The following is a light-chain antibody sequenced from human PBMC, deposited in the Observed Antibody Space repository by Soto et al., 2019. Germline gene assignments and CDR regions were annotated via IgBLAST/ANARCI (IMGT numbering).Light chain of an antibody. CDR1: QSVSSY. J-gene: IGKJ1*01. V-gene: IGKV3-11*01. CDR3: QQRSNWPPT. CDR2: DAS. Sequence: EIVLTQSPATLSLSPGERATLSCRASQSVSSYLAWYQQKPGQAPRLLIYDASNRATGIPARFSGSGSGPDFTLTISSLEPEDFAVYYCQQRSNWPPTFGQGTKV.